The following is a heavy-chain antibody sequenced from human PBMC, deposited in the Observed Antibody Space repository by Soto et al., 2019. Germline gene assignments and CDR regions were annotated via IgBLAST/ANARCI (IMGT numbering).Heavy chain of an antibody. V-gene: IGHV3-48*03. D-gene: IGHD3-16*01. CDR1: GLTFSSYE. J-gene: IGHJ4*02. CDR3: AINYGTLIGANYFDY. CDR2: ISSSGGTI. Sequence: GGSLRLSCTASGLTFSSYEMHWVRQAPGKGLEWLCRISSSGGTIYYADSVRGRFTISRDNSKNTLYLQMNSLRAEDTAVYYCAINYGTLIGANYFDYWGQGALVTVSS.